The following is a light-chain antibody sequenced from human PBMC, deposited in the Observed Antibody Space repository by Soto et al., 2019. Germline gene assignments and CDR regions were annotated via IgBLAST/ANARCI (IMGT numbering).Light chain of an antibody. CDR1: QSIGSSY. J-gene: IGKJ5*01. V-gene: IGKV3-20*01. CDR2: AAS. CDR3: HQYGTAPIT. Sequence: EIVSTQSPGTLSLSPGDRATLSCRASQSIGSSYLVWFQQKAGQAPRLLMYAASNRATGIPDRFSGSGSGADFTLTISRLEPEDFAVYYCHQYGTAPITFGQGTRLDIK.